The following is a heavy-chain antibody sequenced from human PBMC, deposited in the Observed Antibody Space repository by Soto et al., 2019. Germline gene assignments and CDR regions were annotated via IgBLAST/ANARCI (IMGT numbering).Heavy chain of an antibody. V-gene: IGHV4-34*01. CDR3: AREGRYSSSWCTDY. Sequence: PSETLPLTCAVYGGSFSGYYWSWIRQPPGKGLEWIGEINHSGSTNYNPSLKSRVTISVDTSKNQFSLRLSSVTAADTAVYYCAREGRYSSSWCTDYWGQGTQVTVSS. J-gene: IGHJ4*02. CDR2: INHSGST. D-gene: IGHD6-13*01. CDR1: GGSFSGYY.